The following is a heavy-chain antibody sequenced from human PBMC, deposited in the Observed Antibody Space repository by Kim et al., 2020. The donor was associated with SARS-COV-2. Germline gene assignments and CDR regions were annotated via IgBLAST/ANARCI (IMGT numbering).Heavy chain of an antibody. CDR3: ARERASSIAAPANEAFDY. Sequence: QGRVTITADKSTSTAYMELSSLRSEDTAVYYCARERASSIAAPANEAFDYWGQGTLVTVSS. D-gene: IGHD6-13*01. J-gene: IGHJ4*02. V-gene: IGHV1-69*04.